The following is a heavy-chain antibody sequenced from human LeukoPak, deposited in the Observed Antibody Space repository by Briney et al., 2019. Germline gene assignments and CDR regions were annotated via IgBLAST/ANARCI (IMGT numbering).Heavy chain of an antibody. Sequence: GGSLRLSCAAFSGFAMSWVRQAPGKGLEWVSAINGRGDDTYYPDSVKGRFTISRDNSNNTLYLQMNSLRAEDTAVYYCAKGHRGISLFFGSWGQGILGT. J-gene: IGHJ5*02. V-gene: IGHV3-23*01. CDR1: SGFA. CDR2: INGRGDDT. D-gene: IGHD3-3*01. CDR3: AKGHRGISLFFGS.